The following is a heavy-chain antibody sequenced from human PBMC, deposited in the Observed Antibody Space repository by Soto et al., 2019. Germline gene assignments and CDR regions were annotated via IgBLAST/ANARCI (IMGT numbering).Heavy chain of an antibody. Sequence: EVQLVESGGGLVKPGGSLRLSCAASGFTFSAYNMNWVRQTPEKGLXXXXXXXXSXXXTYYADSVKGRFTVSRDNAKNSLYLQMNSLRAEDTAMYFCARDERNNGNYGWIDPWGQGTLVTVSS. V-gene: IGHV3-21*01. CDR1: GFTFSAYN. CDR3: ARDERNNGNYGWIDP. CDR2: XXXSXXXT. D-gene: IGHD1-20*01. J-gene: IGHJ5*02.